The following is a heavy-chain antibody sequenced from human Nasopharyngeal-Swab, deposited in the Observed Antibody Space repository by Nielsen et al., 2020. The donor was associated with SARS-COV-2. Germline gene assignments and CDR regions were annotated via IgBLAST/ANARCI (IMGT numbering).Heavy chain of an antibody. CDR1: GFTFSDYY. D-gene: IGHD1-26*01. J-gene: IGHJ4*02. CDR2: ISSSSSYT. V-gene: IGHV3-11*06. CDR3: AREYSGSYLGVDY. Sequence: GESLKISCAAFGFTFSDYYMSWIRQAPGRGLEWVSYISSSSSYTNYADSVKGRFTISRDNAKNSLYLQMNSLRAEDTAVYYCAREYSGSYLGVDYWGQGTLVTVSS.